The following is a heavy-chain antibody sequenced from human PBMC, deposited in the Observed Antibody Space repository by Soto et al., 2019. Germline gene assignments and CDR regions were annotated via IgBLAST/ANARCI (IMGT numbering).Heavy chain of an antibody. D-gene: IGHD3-16*02. J-gene: IGHJ3*02. V-gene: IGHV4-59*08. CDR2: IYYSGST. CDR1: GGSISSYY. CDR3: ARPSDYIWGSYRLGGAFDI. Sequence: SETLSLTCTVSGGSISSYYWSWIRQPPGKGLEWIGYIYYSGSTNYNPSLKSRVTISVDTSKNQFSLKLSSVTAADTAVYYCARPSDYIWGSYRLGGAFDIWGQGTMVTVSS.